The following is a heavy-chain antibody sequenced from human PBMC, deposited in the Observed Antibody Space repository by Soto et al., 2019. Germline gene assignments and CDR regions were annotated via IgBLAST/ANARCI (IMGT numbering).Heavy chain of an antibody. CDR3: ARRRRLLWFGELSRTYYFDY. CDR2: IYYSGST. Sequence: ASETLSLTCTVSGGSISSSSYYWGWIRQPPGKGLEWIGSIYYSGSTYYNPSLKSRVTISVDTSKNQFSLKLSSVTAADTAVYYCARRRRLLWFGELSRTYYFDYWGQGTLVTVSS. J-gene: IGHJ4*02. V-gene: IGHV4-39*01. D-gene: IGHD3-10*01. CDR1: GGSISSSSYY.